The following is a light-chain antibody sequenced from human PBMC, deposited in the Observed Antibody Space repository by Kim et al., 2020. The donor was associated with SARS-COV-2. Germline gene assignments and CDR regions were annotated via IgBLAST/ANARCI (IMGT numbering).Light chain of an antibody. CDR3: NSRDSSGHRV. J-gene: IGLJ1*01. V-gene: IGLV3-19*01. CDR2: DKN. CDR1: SLRSNY. Sequence: SSELTQDPAVSVALGQTVRITCQGDSLRSNYASWYQQKPGRAPILVIYDKNNRPSGIPDRFSGSSSANTASLTITGAQAEDEADYYCNSRDSSGHRVFGT.